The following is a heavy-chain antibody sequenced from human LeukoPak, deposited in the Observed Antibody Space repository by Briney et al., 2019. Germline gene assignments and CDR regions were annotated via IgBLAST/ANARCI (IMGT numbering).Heavy chain of an antibody. J-gene: IGHJ4*02. V-gene: IGHV3-23*01. D-gene: IGHD3-10*01. Sequence: GGSLRLSCAASGFSFSNNAMNWVRQAPGKGLEWVSASGSDGGTYYADSVKGRFTISRDKSKNTLYLQMNSLRAEDTAVYYCAKDILNWEFDYWGQGTLVTVSS. CDR3: AKDILNWEFDY. CDR2: SGSDGGT. CDR1: GFSFSNNA.